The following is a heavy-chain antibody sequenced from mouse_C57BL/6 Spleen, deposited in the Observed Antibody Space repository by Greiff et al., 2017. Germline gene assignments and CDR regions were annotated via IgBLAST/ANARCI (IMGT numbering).Heavy chain of an antibody. CDR1: GYSITSGYY. J-gene: IGHJ3*01. CDR2: ISYDGSN. D-gene: IGHD2-3*01. CDR3: AREGNDGYYEAWFAY. V-gene: IGHV3-6*01. Sequence: EVKLQESGPGLVKPSQSLSLTCSVTGYSITSGYYWNWIRQFPGNKLEWMGYISYDGSNNYNPSLKNRISITRDTSKNQFFLKLNSVTTEDTATYYCAREGNDGYYEAWFAYWGQGTLVTVSA.